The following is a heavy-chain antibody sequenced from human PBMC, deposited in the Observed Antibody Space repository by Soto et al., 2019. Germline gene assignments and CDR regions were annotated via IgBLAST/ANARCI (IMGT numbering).Heavy chain of an antibody. V-gene: IGHV3-66*01. D-gene: IGHD2-2*01. CDR2: IYSGGST. Sequence: EVQLVESGGGLVQPGGSLRLSCAASGFTVSNNYMGWVRQAPGKGLEWVSLIYSGGSTYYADSVKGRFTISRDNSKNTLYLQRNSLRAEDTAVYYCARDGCSSTTCYADWGQGTLVTVSS. CDR3: ARDGCSSTTCYAD. CDR1: GFTVSNNY. J-gene: IGHJ4*02.